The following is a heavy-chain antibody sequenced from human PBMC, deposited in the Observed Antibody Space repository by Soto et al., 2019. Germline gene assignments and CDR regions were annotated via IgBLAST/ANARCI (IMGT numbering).Heavy chain of an antibody. V-gene: IGHV3-23*01. CDR1: GFSSSSYA. Sequence: EVQLLESGGGLVQPGGSLRLSCAASGFSSSSYAMSWVRQAPGKGLEWVSAISGGDTSTYYADSVKGRFTISRDNSKNTLYLQMSSLRAEDTAVYYCAIYREQLDWGQGTLVTVSS. D-gene: IGHD6-13*01. J-gene: IGHJ4*02. CDR2: ISGGDTST. CDR3: AIYREQLD.